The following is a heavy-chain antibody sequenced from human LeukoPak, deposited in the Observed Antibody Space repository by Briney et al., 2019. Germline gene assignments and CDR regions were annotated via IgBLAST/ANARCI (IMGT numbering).Heavy chain of an antibody. CDR1: GGSISSGGYY. D-gene: IGHD6-13*01. CDR2: IYYSGST. J-gene: IGHJ4*02. CDR3: ARASSSSWPDYCDY. V-gene: IGHV4-31*03. Sequence: SETLSLTCTVSGGSISSGGYYWSWIRQHPGKGLEWIGYIYYSGSTYYNPSLKSRVTISVDTSKNQFSLKLSSVTAADTAVYYCARASSSSWPDYCDYWGQGTLVTVSS.